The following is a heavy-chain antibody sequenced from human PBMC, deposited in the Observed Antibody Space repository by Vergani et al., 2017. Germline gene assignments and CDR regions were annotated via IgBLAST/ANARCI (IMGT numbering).Heavy chain of an antibody. Sequence: QVQLQESGPGLVKPSETLSLTCTVSGGSISSYYWSWIRQPPGKGLEWIGYIYYSGRTNYNPSLKSRVTISVDTSKNQFSLKLSSGTAADTAVYYCARGGGMSGSWHQTYYYYYMDVWGKGP. D-gene: IGHD6-13*01. CDR2: IYYSGRT. J-gene: IGHJ6*03. CDR1: GGSISSYY. V-gene: IGHV4-59*01. CDR3: ARGGGMSGSWHQTYYYYYMDV.